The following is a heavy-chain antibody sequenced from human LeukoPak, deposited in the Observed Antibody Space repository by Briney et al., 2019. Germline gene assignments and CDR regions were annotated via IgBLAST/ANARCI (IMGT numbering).Heavy chain of an antibody. V-gene: IGHV4-59*08. J-gene: IGHJ4*02. D-gene: IGHD3-10*01. CDR2: IYYSGST. Sequence: KPSETLSLTCTVSDGSISSYYWSWIRQPPGKGLEWIGYIYYSGSTNYNGSLKSRVTISVDTSKNQFSLKLSSVTAADTAVYYCARYGSGSSDLDYWGQGTLVTVSS. CDR3: ARYGSGSSDLDY. CDR1: DGSISSYY.